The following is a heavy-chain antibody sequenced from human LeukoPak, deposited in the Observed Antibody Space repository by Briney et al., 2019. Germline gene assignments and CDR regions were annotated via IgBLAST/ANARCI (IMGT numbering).Heavy chain of an antibody. CDR3: ARGLSGSYYDY. CDR1: GGSIGNYY. D-gene: IGHD1-26*01. CDR2: VFYGGGT. V-gene: IGHV4-59*01. J-gene: IGHJ4*02. Sequence: SETLSLTCTVSGGSIGNYYWSWMRQPPGKGLEWIGYVFYGGGTKYNPSLKRRVTISVDTSKNQFSLKLSSVTAADTAVYYWARGLSGSYYDYWGQGTLVTVSS.